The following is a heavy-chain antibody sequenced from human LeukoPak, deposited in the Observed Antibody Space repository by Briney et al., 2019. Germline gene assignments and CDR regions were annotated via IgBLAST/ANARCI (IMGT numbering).Heavy chain of an antibody. CDR3: ARDKPRAGSSFDY. Sequence: SQALSLTCTISGDSVSNNSAAWNWIRQSPSRGLEWLGRTYYRSKWYNDYAVSVKSRITNNPDTSKNQFSLQLNSVTPEDTAVYYCARDKPRAGSSFDYWGQGTLVTVSS. CDR1: GDSVSNNSAA. V-gene: IGHV6-1*01. CDR2: TYYRSKWYN. D-gene: IGHD3-10*01. J-gene: IGHJ4*02.